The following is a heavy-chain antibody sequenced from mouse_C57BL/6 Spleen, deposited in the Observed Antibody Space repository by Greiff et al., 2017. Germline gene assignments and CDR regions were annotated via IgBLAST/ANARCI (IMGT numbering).Heavy chain of an antibody. CDR2: IHPNSGST. Sequence: QVQLKQPGAELVKPGASVKLSCTASGYTFTSYWMHWVKQRPGQGLEWIGMIHPNSGSTNYNEKFKSKATLTVDKSSSTAYMQLSSLTSEDSAVYYCAREGIYYGNYVDAMDYWGQGTSVTVSS. V-gene: IGHV1-64*01. CDR3: AREGIYYGNYVDAMDY. D-gene: IGHD2-1*01. J-gene: IGHJ4*01. CDR1: GYTFTSYW.